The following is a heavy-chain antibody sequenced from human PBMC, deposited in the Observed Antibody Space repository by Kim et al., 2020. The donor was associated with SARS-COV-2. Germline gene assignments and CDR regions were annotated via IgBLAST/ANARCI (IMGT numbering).Heavy chain of an antibody. CDR2: IRPDGGER. J-gene: IGHJ4*02. Sequence: IRPDGGERYYVDSVTGRFTISRDNAKNSLYLQMSSLRAEDTAVYYCARGQYWGQGTLVTVSS. V-gene: IGHV3-7*03. CDR3: ARGQY.